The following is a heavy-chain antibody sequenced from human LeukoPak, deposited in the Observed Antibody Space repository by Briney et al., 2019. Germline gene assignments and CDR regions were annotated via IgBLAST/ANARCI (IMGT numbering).Heavy chain of an antibody. CDR2: IIPIFGTA. V-gene: IGHV1-69*05. Sequence: ASVKVSCKASGGTFSSYAISWVRQAPGQGLEWMGGIIPIFGTANYAQKFQGRVTITTDEFTSTAYMELSSLRSEDTAVYYCARNIAAAGTVFGYWGQGTLVTVSS. CDR3: ARNIAAAGTVFGY. CDR1: GGTFSSYA. D-gene: IGHD6-13*01. J-gene: IGHJ4*02.